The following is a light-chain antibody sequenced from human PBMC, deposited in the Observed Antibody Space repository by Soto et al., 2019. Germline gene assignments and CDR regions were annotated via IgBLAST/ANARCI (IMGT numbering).Light chain of an antibody. CDR1: SSNIGSNT. J-gene: IGLJ7*01. V-gene: IGLV1-44*01. CDR3: AAWDDSLNGAV. CDR2: SNN. Sequence: QSVLIQSPSASGTPGQRVTISCSGSSSNIGSNTVNWYQQFPGTAPKLLIYSNNQRPSGVPDRFSGSKSCTSASLAISGLQYEDEADYYCAAWDDSLNGAVFGGGTQLTVL.